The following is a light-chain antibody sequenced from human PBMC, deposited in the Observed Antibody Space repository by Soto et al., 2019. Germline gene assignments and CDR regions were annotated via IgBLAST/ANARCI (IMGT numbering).Light chain of an antibody. CDR3: QQYYSTPLT. CDR1: QGITTF. V-gene: IGKV1-17*03. CDR2: GAS. Sequence: DIQMTQSPSVVSASVGDTVTVTCRASQGITTFLAWFRQRPGRVPERLIYGASSLQSGVPSRFSGRGSGTEFTLTIDSLQAEDVAVYYCQQYYSTPLTFGGGTRV. J-gene: IGKJ4*01.